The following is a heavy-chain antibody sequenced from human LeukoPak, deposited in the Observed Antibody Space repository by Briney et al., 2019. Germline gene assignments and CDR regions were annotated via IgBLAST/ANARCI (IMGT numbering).Heavy chain of an antibody. Sequence: LRLSCAASRFTFSRYFMSWFRQPPGKGLEWIGEIHHSGSSNYNPSLKSRITISVDKSKNQFSLKLSSVTAADTAVYYCAKKIAEAVYYFDHWGQGTLVTVSS. CDR2: IHHSGSS. V-gene: IGHV4-34*08. D-gene: IGHD6-19*01. J-gene: IGHJ4*02. CDR1: RFTFSRYF. CDR3: AKKIAEAVYYFDH.